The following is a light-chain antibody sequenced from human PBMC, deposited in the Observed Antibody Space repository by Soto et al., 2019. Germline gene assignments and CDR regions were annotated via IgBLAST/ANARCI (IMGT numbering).Light chain of an antibody. V-gene: IGKV1-5*03. CDR1: QSITTW. Sequence: DIQMTQSPSTLSASVGDRVTVTCRASQSITTWLAWYQQKPEKAPKLLIYKASSLESGVPSRFSGSGSGTEFTLTISSLQPDDFATYYCQKYNSYPWTFGQGTKVEIK. CDR2: KAS. CDR3: QKYNSYPWT. J-gene: IGKJ1*01.